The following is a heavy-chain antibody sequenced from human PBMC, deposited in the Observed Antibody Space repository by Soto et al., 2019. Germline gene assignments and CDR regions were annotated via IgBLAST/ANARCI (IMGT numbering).Heavy chain of an antibody. V-gene: IGHV1-18*04. CDR2: ISVYNGNI. CDR1: GHIFTSYG. Sequence: GASVKVSCKTSGHIFTSYGFTWVRQAPGQGLEWMGWISVYNGNINYVQKLQGRVTMTADTSTSTAYMELRSLRTDDTAIYYCARGNGPYYYDGSGASDYWGPGTLVTVSS. J-gene: IGHJ4*02. CDR3: ARGNGPYYYDGSGASDY. D-gene: IGHD3-22*01.